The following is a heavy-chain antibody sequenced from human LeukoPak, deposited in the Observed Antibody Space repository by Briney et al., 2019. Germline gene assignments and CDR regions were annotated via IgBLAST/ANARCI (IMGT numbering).Heavy chain of an antibody. CDR2: INHSGST. V-gene: IGHV4-34*01. CDR3: ARGGLIVVVVAAWYNWFDP. CDR1: GGSFSGYY. Sequence: SETLSLTCAVYGGSFSGYYWSWIRQPPGKGLEWIGEINHSGSTNHNPSLKSRVTISVDTSKNQFSLKLSSVTAADTAVYYCARGGLIVVVVAAWYNWFDPWGQGTLVTVSS. D-gene: IGHD2-15*01. J-gene: IGHJ5*02.